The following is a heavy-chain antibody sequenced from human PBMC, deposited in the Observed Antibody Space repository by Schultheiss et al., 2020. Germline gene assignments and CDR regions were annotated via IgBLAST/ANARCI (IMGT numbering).Heavy chain of an antibody. CDR1: GFTFSSYS. CDR3: ARDLDYGDYLPDY. Sequence: GGSLRLSCAASGFTFSSYSMNWVRQAPGKGLEWVSSISSSSSYIYYADSVKGRFTISRDNAKNSLYLQMNSLRAEDTAVYYCARDLDYGDYLPDYWGQGTLVTVSS. V-gene: IGHV3-21*01. CDR2: ISSSSSYI. J-gene: IGHJ4*02. D-gene: IGHD4-17*01.